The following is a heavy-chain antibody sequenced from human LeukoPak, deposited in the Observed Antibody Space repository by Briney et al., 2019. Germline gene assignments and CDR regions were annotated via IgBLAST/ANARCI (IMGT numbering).Heavy chain of an antibody. CDR3: ARDSPYYYGSGSATYYMDV. V-gene: IGHV4-59*01. CDR1: GGSISSYY. Sequence: KTSETLSLTCTVSGGSISSYYWSWIRQPPGKGLEWIGYIYYSGSTNYNPSLKSRVTISVDTSKNQFSLKLSSVTAADTAVYYCARDSPYYYGSGSATYYMDVWGKGTTVTISS. J-gene: IGHJ6*03. CDR2: IYYSGST. D-gene: IGHD3-10*01.